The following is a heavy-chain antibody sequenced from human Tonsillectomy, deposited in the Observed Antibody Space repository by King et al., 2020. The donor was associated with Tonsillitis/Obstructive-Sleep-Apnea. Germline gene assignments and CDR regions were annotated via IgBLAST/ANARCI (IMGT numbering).Heavy chain of an antibody. CDR1: GFTFSSYG. J-gene: IGHJ6*03. V-gene: IGHV3-30*18. CDR2: ISYDGSNK. Sequence: VQLVESGGGVVQPGRSLRLSCAASGFTFSSYGMHWVRQAPGKGLEWVAVISYDGSNKYYADSVKGRFTISRDNSKNTLYLQMNSLRAEDTAVYYCAKHSYQPLPKRSVKYYDYYLEVSGTGTPVTVS. CDR3: AKHSYQPLPKRSVKYYDYYLEV. D-gene: IGHD2-2*01.